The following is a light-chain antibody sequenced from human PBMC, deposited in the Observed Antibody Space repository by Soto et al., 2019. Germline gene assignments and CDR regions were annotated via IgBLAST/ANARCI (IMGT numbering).Light chain of an antibody. CDR2: KAS. J-gene: IGKJ1*01. CDR1: QSISGW. Sequence: DIQMTQSPSTPSASVGDSVTITCRASQSISGWLAWYQQKPGKAPKLLIYKASTLKSGVPSRFSGSGSGTEFTLTISSLQPDDFATYYCQHYNSYSEAFGQGTKVDIK. CDR3: QHYNSYSEA. V-gene: IGKV1-5*03.